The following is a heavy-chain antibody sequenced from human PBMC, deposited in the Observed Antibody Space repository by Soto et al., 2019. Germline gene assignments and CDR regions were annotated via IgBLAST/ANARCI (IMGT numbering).Heavy chain of an antibody. V-gene: IGHV1-18*01. CDR1: GYTFPKYG. CDR2: ISAYKTNI. J-gene: IGHJ4*02. CDR3: VRDGDGSGAYYTDF. D-gene: IGHD3-10*01. Sequence: ASAKVYCKASGYTFPKYGITWVRQAPGQGLEWMGWISAYKTNIKYAQKFQGRVTLTTDTSTSTAHIELRSLRSDDTAIYYCVRDGDGSGAYYTDFWGQGTLVTIS.